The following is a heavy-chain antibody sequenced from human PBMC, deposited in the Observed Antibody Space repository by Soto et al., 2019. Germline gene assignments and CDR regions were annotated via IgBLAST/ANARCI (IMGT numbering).Heavy chain of an antibody. D-gene: IGHD3-9*01. Sequence: ETLALTCTGSGGSISSSSYYWGWIRQPPGKGLEWIGSIYYSGSTYYNPSLKSRVTISVDTSKNQFSLKLSSVTAADTAVYYCARLSAPYYDILTGYRYYFDYWGQGTLVTVSS. CDR3: ARLSAPYYDILTGYRYYFDY. V-gene: IGHV4-39*07. J-gene: IGHJ4*02. CDR2: IYYSGST. CDR1: GGSISSSSYY.